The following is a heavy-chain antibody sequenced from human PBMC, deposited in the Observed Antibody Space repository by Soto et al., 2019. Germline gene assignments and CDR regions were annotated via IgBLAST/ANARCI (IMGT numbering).Heavy chain of an antibody. V-gene: IGHV2-70*04. D-gene: IGHD3-16*01. CDR2: IDWDDDK. Sequence: SGPTLVNPTQTLTLTCTFSGFSLSSKGMRVSWIRQPPGKALEWLARIDWDDDKFYSPSLRTRLAISKGASKNQVVLTMTNVDPMDTATYYCARSPGGFTVATYFFDYWGQGTLVTVSS. CDR3: ARSPGGFTVATYFFDY. CDR1: GFSLSSKGMR. J-gene: IGHJ4*02.